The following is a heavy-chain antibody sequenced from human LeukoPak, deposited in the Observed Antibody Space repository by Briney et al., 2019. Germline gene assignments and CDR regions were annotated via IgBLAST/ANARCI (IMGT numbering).Heavy chain of an antibody. V-gene: IGHV1-69*05. CDR3: ARVSYSYGHFDY. CDR1: GGTFSSYA. D-gene: IGHD5-18*01. CDR2: IIPIFGTA. J-gene: IGHJ4*02. Sequence: AASVTVSCKASGGTFSSYAISWVRQAPGQGLEWMGGIIPIFGTANYAQKFQGRVTITTDESTSTAYMELSSLRSEDTAVYYCARVSYSYGHFDYWGQGTLVTVSS.